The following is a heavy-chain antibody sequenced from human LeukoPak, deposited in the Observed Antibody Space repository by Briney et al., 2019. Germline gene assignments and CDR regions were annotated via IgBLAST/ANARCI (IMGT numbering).Heavy chain of an antibody. V-gene: IGHV1-18*01. J-gene: IGHJ6*03. D-gene: IGHD1-26*01. CDR1: GYTFTTYG. Sequence: ASMMVSCKASGYTFTTYGITWVRQAPGQGLEWMGWISSYNGNSDYAQNFQGRVSMTTGTSTTTAYMELRNLRSDDTAVYYCARAFPMGAITAYYYYMDVWGKGTTVTVSS. CDR3: ARAFPMGAITAYYYYMDV. CDR2: ISSYNGNS.